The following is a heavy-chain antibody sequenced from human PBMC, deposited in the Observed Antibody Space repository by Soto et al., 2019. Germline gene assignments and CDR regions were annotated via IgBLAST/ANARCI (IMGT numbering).Heavy chain of an antibody. D-gene: IGHD3-10*01. J-gene: IGHJ6*02. CDR2: ISGGSKTK. CDR1: GFTFSTYS. Sequence: HPGGSLRLSCVASGFTFSTYSMNWVRQAPGKGLDWVSYISGGSKTKYYADSVKGRFTISRDNSKNTLYLQMNSLRAEDTAVYYCARDFTYGSGSYLYYYGMDVWGQGTTVTVSS. CDR3: ARDFTYGSGSYLYYYGMDV. V-gene: IGHV3-48*01.